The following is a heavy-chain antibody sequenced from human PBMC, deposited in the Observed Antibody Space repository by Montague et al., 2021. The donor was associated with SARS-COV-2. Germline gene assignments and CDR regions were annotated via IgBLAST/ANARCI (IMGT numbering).Heavy chain of an antibody. CDR1: GGSISSYY. V-gene: IGHV4-59*01. J-gene: IGHJ4*02. CDR2: IYYSGST. D-gene: IGHD4-17*01. Sequence: SETLSLTCAVYGGSISSYYWCWIRQPPGKGLEWIGYIYYSGSTNSNPSLKRRVTISVDTSTNQFALKLRSVTAADTAVYYCAREPDYGDYFDYWGQGTLVTVSS. CDR3: AREPDYGDYFDY.